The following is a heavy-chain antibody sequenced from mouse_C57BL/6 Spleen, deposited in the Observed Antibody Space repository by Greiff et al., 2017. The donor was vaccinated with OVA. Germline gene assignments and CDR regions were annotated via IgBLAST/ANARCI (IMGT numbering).Heavy chain of an antibody. CDR1: GYSITSGYY. Sequence: ESGPGLVKPSQSLSLTCSVTGYSITSGYYWNWIRQFPGNKLEWMGYIRYDGSTNYNPSLKNRISITRDTSTNQFFLKLNSVTTEDTATYYCARRDYDGAWFAYWGQGTLVTVSA. CDR3: ARRDYDGAWFAY. J-gene: IGHJ3*01. V-gene: IGHV3-6*01. CDR2: IRYDGST. D-gene: IGHD2-4*01.